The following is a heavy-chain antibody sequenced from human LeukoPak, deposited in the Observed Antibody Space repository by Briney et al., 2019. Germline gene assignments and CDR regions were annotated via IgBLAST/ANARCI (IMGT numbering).Heavy chain of an antibody. J-gene: IGHJ4*02. CDR2: IYSGGST. V-gene: IGHV3-66*01. Sequence: PGGSLRLSCIASGFSFSSYRMNWVRQAPGKGLEWVSVIYSGGSTYYADSVKGRFTISRDNSKNTLYLQMNSLRAEDTAVYYCARESEGIDYWGQGTLVTVSS. CDR3: ARESEGIDY. CDR1: GFSFSSYR.